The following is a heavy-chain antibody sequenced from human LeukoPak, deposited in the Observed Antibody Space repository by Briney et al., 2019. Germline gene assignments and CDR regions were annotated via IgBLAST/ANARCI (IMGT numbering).Heavy chain of an antibody. CDR2: IYPGDSDT. CDR3: ARQYSSSSDEIWFDP. J-gene: IGHJ5*02. Sequence: GESLKISCKGSGYSFTSYWIGWVRQMPGKGLEWMGIIYPGDSDTRYSPSFQGQVTISADKSISTAYLQWSSLKASDTAMYYCARQYSSSSDEIWFDPWGQGTLVTVSS. D-gene: IGHD6-6*01. V-gene: IGHV5-51*01. CDR1: GYSFTSYW.